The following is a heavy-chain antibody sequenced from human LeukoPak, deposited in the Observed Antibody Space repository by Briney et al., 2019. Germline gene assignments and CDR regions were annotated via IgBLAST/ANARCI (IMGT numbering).Heavy chain of an antibody. CDR2: IYSGGST. CDR3: ARGTYGLPYYFDY. J-gene: IGHJ4*02. V-gene: IGHV3-53*01. CDR1: GLTVSRNY. D-gene: IGHD1/OR15-1a*01. Sequence: SGGSLRLSCAASGLTVSRNYMSWVRQAPGQGLEWVSIIYSGGSTIYGDSVKGRLTISRDNSKNSLYLQMNSLRDEDTAVYYCARGTYGLPYYFDYWGQGTQVTVSS.